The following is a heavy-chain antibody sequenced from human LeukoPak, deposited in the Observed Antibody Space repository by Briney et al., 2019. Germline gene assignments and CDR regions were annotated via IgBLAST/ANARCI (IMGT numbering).Heavy chain of an antibody. J-gene: IGHJ5*02. D-gene: IGHD2-15*01. V-gene: IGHV4-39*01. CDR2: IYYSGST. CDR1: GGSISSSSYY. CDR3: ARRDLGYCSGGSCYIWFDP. Sequence: PSETLSLTCTVSGGSISSSSYYWGWIRQPPGKGLEWIGSIYYSGSTYYNPSLKSRVTISVDTSKNQFSLKLSSVTAADTAVYYCARRDLGYCSGGSCYIWFDPWGQGTLVTVSS.